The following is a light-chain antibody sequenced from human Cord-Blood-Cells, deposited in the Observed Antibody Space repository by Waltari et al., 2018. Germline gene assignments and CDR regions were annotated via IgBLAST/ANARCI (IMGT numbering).Light chain of an antibody. CDR2: DVS. V-gene: IGLV2-14*01. Sequence: QSALTQPASVSGSPGQAITISCPGTSSHVGGYNYVSWYHQHPGKAPKLMIYDVSNRPSGVSNRFSGSKSGNTASLTISGLQAEDEADYYCSSYTSSSSWVFGGGTKLTVL. CDR3: SSYTSSSSWV. J-gene: IGLJ3*02. CDR1: SSHVGGYNY.